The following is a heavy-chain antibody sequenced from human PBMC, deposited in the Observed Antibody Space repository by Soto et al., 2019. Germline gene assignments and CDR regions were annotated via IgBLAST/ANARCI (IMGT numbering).Heavy chain of an antibody. CDR3: AKDGSHNFDY. Sequence: QVQLVESGGGVVQPGRSLRLSCAASGFTFSHYAMHWVRQAPGKGLEWVALMSYDGSNEYYADSVKGRFTISRDNSKNPRYRQMNSLRAEDTAVYYCAKDGSHNFDYWGQGTLVTVSS. J-gene: IGHJ4*02. D-gene: IGHD1-26*01. CDR1: GFTFSHYA. CDR2: MSYDGSNE. V-gene: IGHV3-30*18.